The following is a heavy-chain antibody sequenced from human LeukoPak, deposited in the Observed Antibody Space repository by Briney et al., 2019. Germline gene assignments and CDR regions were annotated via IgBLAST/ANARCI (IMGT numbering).Heavy chain of an antibody. CDR1: GYSFTTYW. CDR3: ARGELLYYFDY. Sequence: GESLKISCKTSGYSFTTYWIGWVRQMPGKGLEWMGIIYPGDSDTRYSPSFRGQVTISADKSISTAYLQWSSLKASDTAMYYCARGELLYYFDYWGQGTLVTVSS. V-gene: IGHV5-51*01. D-gene: IGHD1-26*01. J-gene: IGHJ4*02. CDR2: IYPGDSDT.